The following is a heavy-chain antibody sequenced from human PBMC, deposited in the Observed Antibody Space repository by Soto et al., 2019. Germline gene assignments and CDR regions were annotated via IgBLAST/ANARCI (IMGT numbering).Heavy chain of an antibody. D-gene: IGHD3-22*01. CDR1: GGTFSSYA. Sequence: SVKVSCKASGGTFSSYAMRWVRQDPGQGLEWMGGIIPIFGTANYAQKFQGRVTITADESTSTAYMELSSLRSEDTAVYYCARETMIVVVTSPNAFDIWGQGTMVTVSS. CDR2: IIPIFGTA. V-gene: IGHV1-69*13. CDR3: ARETMIVVVTSPNAFDI. J-gene: IGHJ3*02.